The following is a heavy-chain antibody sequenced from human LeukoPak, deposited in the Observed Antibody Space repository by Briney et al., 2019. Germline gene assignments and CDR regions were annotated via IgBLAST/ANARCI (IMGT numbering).Heavy chain of an antibody. Sequence: SETLSLTCTVSGVSISTYYWNWLRQPPGKGLEWIGYIYYSGSTNYNPSLKSRVTISVDTSKNQFSLKLSSVTAADTAVYYCARNLEYNWNYDWGQGTLVTVSS. V-gene: IGHV4-59*12. D-gene: IGHD1-7*01. CDR2: IYYSGST. CDR3: ARNLEYNWNYD. CDR1: GVSISTYY. J-gene: IGHJ4*02.